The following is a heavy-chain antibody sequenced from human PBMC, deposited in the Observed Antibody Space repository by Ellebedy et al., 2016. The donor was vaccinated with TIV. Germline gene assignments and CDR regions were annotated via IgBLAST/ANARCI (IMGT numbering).Heavy chain of an antibody. CDR1: GDSISSFH. J-gene: IGHJ3*01. CDR3: ARLGDAFDL. Sequence: SETLSLTCTVSGDSISSFHWSWIRQSPGKGLEWIGYNYYNADTNFGYVYYSGNTKYNPSLKSRVTISVDTSENHFSLELTYVTAADTAVYYCARLGDAFDLWGQGTMVTVSS. CDR2: NYYNADTNFGYVYYSGNT. V-gene: IGHV4-59*08. D-gene: IGHD3-3*01.